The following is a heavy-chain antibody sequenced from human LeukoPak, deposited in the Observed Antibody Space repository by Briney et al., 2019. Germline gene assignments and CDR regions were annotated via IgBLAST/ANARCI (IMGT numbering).Heavy chain of an antibody. Sequence: SETLSLTCTVSGGSVSSYYWSWIRQAPGKGLAWIGYIYYSGSTNYNPSLKSRVTISVDTSKNQFSLKLSSVAAADTAVYYCARGYGIGAFDIWGQGTMVTVSS. V-gene: IGHV4-59*02. D-gene: IGHD1-26*01. CDR2: IYYSGST. J-gene: IGHJ3*02. CDR3: ARGYGIGAFDI. CDR1: GGSVSSYY.